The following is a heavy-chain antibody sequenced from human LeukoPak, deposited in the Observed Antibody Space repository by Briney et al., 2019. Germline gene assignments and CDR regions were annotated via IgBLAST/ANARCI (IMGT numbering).Heavy chain of an antibody. D-gene: IGHD5-12*01. CDR2: IYYSGST. Sequence: SETLSLTCTVSGGSISSYYWSWIRQPPGKGLEWIGYIYYSGSTNYNPSLKSRVTISVDTSKNQFSLKLSSVTAADTAVYYCARDLSDSGYANWFDPWGQGTLVTVSS. J-gene: IGHJ5*02. V-gene: IGHV4-59*01. CDR3: ARDLSDSGYANWFDP. CDR1: GGSISSYY.